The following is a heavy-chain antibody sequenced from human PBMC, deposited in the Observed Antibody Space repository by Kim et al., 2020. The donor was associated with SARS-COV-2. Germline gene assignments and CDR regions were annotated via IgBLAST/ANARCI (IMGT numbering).Heavy chain of an antibody. J-gene: IGHJ3*02. D-gene: IGHD1-20*01. CDR3: ERDGLNGTRSPICAFDI. V-gene: IGHV1-69*06. CDR1: GGTFTDYP. CDR2: IIPLFGTP. Sequence: SVKVSCKASGGTFTDYPISWVRQVAGQGLEWVGGIIPLFGTPNYAQKFRGRVTITADKTAGTVYMDLSSLRSEDTAVYYCERDGLNGTRSPICAFDIWG.